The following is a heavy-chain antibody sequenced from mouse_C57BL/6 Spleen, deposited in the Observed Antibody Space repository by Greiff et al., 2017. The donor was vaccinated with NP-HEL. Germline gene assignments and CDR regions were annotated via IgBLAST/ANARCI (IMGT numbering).Heavy chain of an antibody. Sequence: VQLQQSGGDLVKPGGSLKLSCAASGFTFSSYGMSWVRQTPDKRLEWVATISSGGSYTYYPDSVKGRFTISRDNAKNTLYLQMSSLKSEDTAMYYCASLVATGFDYWGQGTTLTVSS. J-gene: IGHJ2*01. CDR2: ISSGGSYT. CDR3: ASLVATGFDY. D-gene: IGHD1-1*01. V-gene: IGHV5-6*01. CDR1: GFTFSSYG.